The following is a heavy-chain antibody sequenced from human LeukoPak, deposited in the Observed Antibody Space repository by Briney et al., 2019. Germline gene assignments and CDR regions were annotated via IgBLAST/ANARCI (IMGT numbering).Heavy chain of an antibody. J-gene: IGHJ1*01. CDR2: IYYSGST. CDR3: ATLRYCGGGSCFPKYFQH. D-gene: IGHD2-15*01. CDR1: GGSIKSYC. V-gene: IGHV4-59*08. Sequence: NPSETLSLTCTVSGGSIKSYCWSWIRQPPGKGLEWIGYIYYSGSTNYNPSLKSRVTISVNTSKNQFPLKLSSVTAADTAVYYCATLRYCGGGSCFPKYFQHWGQGTLVTVSS.